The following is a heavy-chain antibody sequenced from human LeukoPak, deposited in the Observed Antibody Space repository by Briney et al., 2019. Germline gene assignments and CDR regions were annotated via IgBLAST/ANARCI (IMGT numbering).Heavy chain of an antibody. CDR3: AKANSGSYLDYFDS. CDR1: GFTFDDYA. J-gene: IGHJ4*02. CDR2: ISWNSGSI. V-gene: IGHV3-9*01. Sequence: PGGSLRLSCAASGFTFDDYAMHWVRHAPGKGLEWVSGISWNSGSIDYADSVKGRFTISRDNSKNTVYLQVNTVRADDTAVYYCAKANSGSYLDYFDSWGQGTLVTVSS. D-gene: IGHD1-26*01.